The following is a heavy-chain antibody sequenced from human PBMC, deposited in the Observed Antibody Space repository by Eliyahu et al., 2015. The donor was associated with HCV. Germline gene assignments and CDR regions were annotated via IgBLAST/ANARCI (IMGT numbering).Heavy chain of an antibody. CDR2: ITGSGGST. CDR3: AKDRATLRYFDY. Sequence: EVQLLESGGGSAQPGGSLRLSCSASGFTFSSYAMSWVRQAPGKGLEWVSAITGSGGSTYIADSVKGRFTISRDNSRNTLYLQMNSLRAEDTAVYYCAKDRATLRYFDYWGQGTLVTVSA. D-gene: IGHD4-17*01. J-gene: IGHJ4*02. V-gene: IGHV3-23*01. CDR1: GFTFSSYA.